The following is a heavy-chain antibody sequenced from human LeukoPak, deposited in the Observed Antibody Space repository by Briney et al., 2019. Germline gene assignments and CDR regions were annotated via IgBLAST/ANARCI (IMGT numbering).Heavy chain of an antibody. CDR3: ARGGTYYDFWSGYYTPYLFDY. CDR1: GGSFSGYY. CDR2: INHSGST. Sequence: SETLSLTCAVYGGSFSGYYWSWIRQPPGKGLEWIGEINHSGSTNYNPSLKSRVTISVDTSKNQFSLKLSSVTAADTAVYYCARGGTYYDFWSGYYTPYLFDYWGQGTLVTVSS. V-gene: IGHV4-34*01. J-gene: IGHJ4*02. D-gene: IGHD3-3*01.